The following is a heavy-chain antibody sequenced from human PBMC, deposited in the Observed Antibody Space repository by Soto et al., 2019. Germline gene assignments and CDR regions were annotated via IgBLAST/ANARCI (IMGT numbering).Heavy chain of an antibody. CDR1: GFTFSSYG. CDR3: AKDTGVNTATDCMDV. CDR2: ISYDGSNK. J-gene: IGHJ6*02. Sequence: GGSLRLSCAASGFTFSSYGMHWVRRAPGKGLEWVAVISYDGSNKYYADSVKGRFTISRDNSKNTLYLQMNSLRAEDTALYYCAKDTGVNTATDCMDVWGQGTTVTVSS. V-gene: IGHV3-30*18. D-gene: IGHD5-18*01.